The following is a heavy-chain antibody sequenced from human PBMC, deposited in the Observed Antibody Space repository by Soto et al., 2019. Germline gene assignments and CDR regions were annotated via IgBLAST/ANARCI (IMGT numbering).Heavy chain of an antibody. J-gene: IGHJ6*02. CDR3: ARETIAVTGTASYGMDV. Sequence: EVQLVESGGGLVKPGGSLRLSCAASGFTFSSYTMNWVRQAPGKGLEWVSSITSSSSYINYADSVKGRFTISRDNAKNSLYLQMNSLRAEDTAVYYCARETIAVTGTASYGMDVWGQGTTVTVSS. CDR1: GFTFSSYT. V-gene: IGHV3-21*01. D-gene: IGHD6-19*01. CDR2: ITSSSSYI.